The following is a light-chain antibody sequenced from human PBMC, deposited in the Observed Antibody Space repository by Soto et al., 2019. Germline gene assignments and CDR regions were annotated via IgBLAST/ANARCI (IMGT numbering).Light chain of an antibody. J-gene: IGKJ5*01. V-gene: IGKV3-20*01. Sequence: EVVLTQSPGTRSLSPGERATLSCSASQSVSNNYLAWYQQKPGQAPRLLIYGASNRATGIPDRFSGSGSGTDFTLTISRLEPEDFAVYYCQQYGSSSTFGQGTRLEIK. CDR2: GAS. CDR3: QQYGSSST. CDR1: QSVSNNY.